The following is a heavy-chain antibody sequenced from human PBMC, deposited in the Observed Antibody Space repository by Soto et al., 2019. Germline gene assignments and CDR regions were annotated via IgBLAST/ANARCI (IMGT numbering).Heavy chain of an antibody. CDR2: ISGSGGST. V-gene: IGHV3-23*01. Sequence: GSLRLSCAASGFTFSSYAMSWVRQAPGKGLEWVSAISGSGGSTYYADSVKGRFTISRDNSKNTLYLQMNSLRAEDTAVYYCAKAPMYYYDSSGYYYPYYFDYWGQGTLVTVSS. D-gene: IGHD3-22*01. CDR3: AKAPMYYYDSSGYYYPYYFDY. CDR1: GFTFSSYA. J-gene: IGHJ4*02.